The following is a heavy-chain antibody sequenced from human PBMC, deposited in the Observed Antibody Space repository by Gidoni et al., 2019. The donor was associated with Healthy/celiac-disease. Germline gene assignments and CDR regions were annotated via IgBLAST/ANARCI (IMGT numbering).Heavy chain of an antibody. CDR2: ISSSSNTI. Sequence: EVQLVESGGGLVQPGGSLRLSCAASGFTFSSYSMNWVRQAPGKGLEWVSYISSSSNTIYYADSVKGRFTISRDNAKNSLYLQMNSLRAEDTAVYYCARDPQYFHHWGQGTLVTVSS. J-gene: IGHJ1*01. CDR3: ARDPQYFHH. CDR1: GFTFSSYS. V-gene: IGHV3-48*01.